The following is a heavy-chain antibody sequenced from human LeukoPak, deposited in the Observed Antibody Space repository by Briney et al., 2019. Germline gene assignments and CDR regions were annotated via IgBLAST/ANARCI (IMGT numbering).Heavy chain of an antibody. Sequence: GASVKVSCKASGYTFTSYGISWVRQAPGQGLEWMGWISAYNGNTNYAQKLQGRVTMTTDTSTSTAYMELRSLRSDDTAVYYCARDRPYYYDSSGYYWFDPWGQGTLVTVSS. V-gene: IGHV1-18*01. D-gene: IGHD3-22*01. CDR3: ARDRPYYYDSSGYYWFDP. J-gene: IGHJ5*02. CDR2: ISAYNGNT. CDR1: GYTFTSYG.